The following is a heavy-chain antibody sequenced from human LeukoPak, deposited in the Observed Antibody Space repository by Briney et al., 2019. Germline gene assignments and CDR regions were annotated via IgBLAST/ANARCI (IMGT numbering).Heavy chain of an antibody. CDR2: IYYSGST. D-gene: IGHD3-16*02. CDR1: GGSISSSSYY. CDR3: ARGEYDYVWGSYRYPDYFDY. V-gene: IGHV4-39*07. J-gene: IGHJ4*02. Sequence: SETLSLTCTVSGGSISSSSYYWGWIRQPPGKGLEWIGSIYYSGSTYYNPSLKSRVTMSVDTSKNQFSLKLSSVTAADTAVYYCARGEYDYVWGSYRYPDYFDYWGQGTLVTVSS.